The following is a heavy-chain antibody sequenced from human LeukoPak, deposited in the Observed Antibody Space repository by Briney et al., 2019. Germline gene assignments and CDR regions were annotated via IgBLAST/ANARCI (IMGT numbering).Heavy chain of an antibody. CDR3: AKGTHLSNSYNWLDS. V-gene: IGHV3-74*03. CDR2: VNTEGTTT. D-gene: IGHD4-11*01. Sequence: PGGSLRLSCAASGFPLNTYRMHWVRQAPGKGLVWVSRVNTEGTTTEYADSVRGRFTISRDNAKNTLYLQMNSLRDEDTAVYFCAKGTHLSNSYNWLDSWGQGTPVTVSS. J-gene: IGHJ5*01. CDR1: GFPLNTYR.